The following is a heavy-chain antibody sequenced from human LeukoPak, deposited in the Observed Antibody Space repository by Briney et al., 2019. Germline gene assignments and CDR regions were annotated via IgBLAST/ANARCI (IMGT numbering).Heavy chain of an antibody. J-gene: IGHJ5*02. CDR3: ARDPGGGGFDP. CDR2: TYYRSKWYN. CDR1: GDSVSSSSGA. D-gene: IGHD3-16*01. V-gene: IGHV6-1*01. Sequence: SQTLSLTCAISGDSVSSSSGAWNWVRQSPSRGLEWLARTYYRSKWYNDYAVSVKSRITITRDTSKNQFSLQLDSVAPEDTAIYYCARDPGGGGFDPWGQGTLVTVSS.